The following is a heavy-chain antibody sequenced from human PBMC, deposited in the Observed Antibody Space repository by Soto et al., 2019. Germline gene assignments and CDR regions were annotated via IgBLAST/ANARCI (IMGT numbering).Heavy chain of an antibody. J-gene: IGHJ6*02. D-gene: IGHD2-21*02. Sequence: LRLSCTASGFAFSSYWMNWVRRAPGKGLEWVASIEEDGNERYYVDSVKGRFTISRDNAMNSVYLQMNSLRAEDTAIYYCARAPQVTTFHYGMDVSDQGTTVTVSS. CDR1: GFAFSSYW. CDR2: IEEDGNER. V-gene: IGHV3-7*05. CDR3: ARAPQVTTFHYGMDV.